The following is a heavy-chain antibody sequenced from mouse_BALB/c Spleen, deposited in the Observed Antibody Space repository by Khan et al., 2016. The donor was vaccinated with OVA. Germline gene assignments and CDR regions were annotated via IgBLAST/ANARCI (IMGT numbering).Heavy chain of an antibody. CDR2: VSTGGSYT. Sequence: EVELVESGGDLVKPGGSLKLSCAASGFTFSTYGMSRVRQTPDNRLEWVATVSTGGSYTYYPDSVKGRFTISRDNAKNTLYLQMSSLKSEDTAMFYCARLAYYYDSEGFAYWGQGTLVTVSA. V-gene: IGHV5-6*01. CDR3: ARLAYYYDSEGFAY. D-gene: IGHD1-1*01. J-gene: IGHJ3*01. CDR1: GFTFSTYG.